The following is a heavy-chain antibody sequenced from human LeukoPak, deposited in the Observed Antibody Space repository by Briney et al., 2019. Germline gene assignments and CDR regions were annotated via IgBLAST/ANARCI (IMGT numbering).Heavy chain of an antibody. V-gene: IGHV1-8*01. D-gene: IGHD3-22*01. CDR2: MNPNSGNT. Sequence: ASVTVSCKSSGYTFTSYDINWVGQATGQGLEWMGWMNPNSGNTGYAQKFQGGVTMTRNTSISTAYRELSSRRSEDTPVYYCARAMYYYDSEDAFGISGQRTTVTASS. J-gene: IGHJ3*02. CDR1: GYTFTSYD. CDR3: ARAMYYYDSEDAFGI.